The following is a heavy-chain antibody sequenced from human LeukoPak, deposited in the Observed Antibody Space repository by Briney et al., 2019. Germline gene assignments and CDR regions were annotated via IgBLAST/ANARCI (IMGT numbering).Heavy chain of an antibody. J-gene: IGHJ4*02. CDR3: ARVLLWFGELFLDY. D-gene: IGHD3-10*01. Sequence: SETLSLTCTVSGGSISSSSYYWGWIRQPPGKGLEWIGSIYYSGSTYYNPSLKSRVTISVDTSKNQFSLKLSSVTAADTAVYYCARVLLWFGELFLDYWGQGPLVMVSS. V-gene: IGHV4-39*01. CDR1: GGSISSSSYY. CDR2: IYYSGST.